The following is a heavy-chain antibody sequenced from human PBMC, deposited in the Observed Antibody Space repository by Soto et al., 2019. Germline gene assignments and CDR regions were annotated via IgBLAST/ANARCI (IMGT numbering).Heavy chain of an antibody. D-gene: IGHD3-10*01. CDR2: INHSGST. CDR3: ASPGRYYYGSGSYFPFDY. V-gene: IGHV4-34*01. Sequence: PSETLSLTCAVYGGSFSGYYWSWIRQPPGKGLEWIGEINHSGSTYYNPSLKSRVTISVDTSKNQFSLKLSSVTAADTAVYYCASPGRYYYGSGSYFPFDYWGQGTLVTVSS. J-gene: IGHJ4*02. CDR1: GGSFSGYY.